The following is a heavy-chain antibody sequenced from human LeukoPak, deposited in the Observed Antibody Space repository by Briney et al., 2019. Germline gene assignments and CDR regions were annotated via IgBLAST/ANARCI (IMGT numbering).Heavy chain of an antibody. Sequence: GGSLRLSCAASGFTFTNYAMSWVRQTPGKGLEWVSSISSSSSYIYYADSVKGRFTISRDNAKNSLYLQMNSLGAEDTAVYYCASDPGSGGSCWGQGTLVTVSS. V-gene: IGHV3-21*01. J-gene: IGHJ4*02. D-gene: IGHD2-15*01. CDR3: ASDPGSGGSC. CDR1: GFTFTNYA. CDR2: ISSSSSYI.